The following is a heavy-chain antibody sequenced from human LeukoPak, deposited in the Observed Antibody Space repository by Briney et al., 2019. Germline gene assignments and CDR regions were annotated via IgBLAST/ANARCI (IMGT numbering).Heavy chain of an antibody. J-gene: IGHJ4*02. D-gene: IGHD6-6*01. CDR2: ISGDASST. Sequence: PGWSLRLSCATSGFTFDNYAMHWVRQTPGRGLEWVSLISGDASSTYYADSVKGRLTISRDNSKNSLYLQMNSLRTEDTALYYCAKGMASSSYYFDYWGQGTLVTVSS. CDR3: AKGMASSSYYFDY. V-gene: IGHV3-43*02. CDR1: GFTFDNYA.